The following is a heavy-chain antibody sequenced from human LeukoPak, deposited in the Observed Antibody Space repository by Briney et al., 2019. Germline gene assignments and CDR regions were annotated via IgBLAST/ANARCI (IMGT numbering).Heavy chain of an antibody. V-gene: IGHV3-11*01. Sequence: PGGPLRLSCAVSGFTFSDHYVSWIRQAPGEGLDWLSYLSPSGITTKYADSVKGRFTVSRDNAKNSVFLQLNNLRVENTAVYFCARQRSSYYFDSWGQGTLVTVSS. J-gene: IGHJ4*02. CDR1: GFTFSDHY. CDR3: ARQRSSYYFDS. D-gene: IGHD6-19*01. CDR2: LSPSGITT.